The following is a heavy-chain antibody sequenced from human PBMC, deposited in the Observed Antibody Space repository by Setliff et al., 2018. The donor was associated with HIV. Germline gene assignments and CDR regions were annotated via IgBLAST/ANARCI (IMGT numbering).Heavy chain of an antibody. V-gene: IGHV4-39*02. Sequence: SETLSLTCTVSGGSIYGSDYYWGWIRQPPGKGLESIGSIYYSGSTYYKPSLKSRVTISVDTSKNQFSLKVRSVTAADTAVYYCARDQEHIIVVSATGNMPGYLHYYYMDVWGKGSTVTVSS. CDR1: GGSIYGSDYY. J-gene: IGHJ6*03. CDR3: ARDQEHIIVVSATGNMPGYLHYYYMDV. D-gene: IGHD2-2*01. CDR2: IYYSGST.